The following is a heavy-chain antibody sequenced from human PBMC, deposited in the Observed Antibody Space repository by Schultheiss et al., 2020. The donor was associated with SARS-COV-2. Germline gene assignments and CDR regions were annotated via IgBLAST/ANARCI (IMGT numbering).Heavy chain of an antibody. CDR3: AKVGHSDHYYDSSGPFDY. V-gene: IGHV3-30*18. Sequence: GGSLRLSCAASGFTFSNAWMSWVRQAPGKGLEWVAVISYDGSNKYYADSVKGRFTISRDNSKNTLYLQMNSLRAEDTALYYCAKVGHSDHYYDSSGPFDYWGQGTLVTVSS. D-gene: IGHD3-22*01. J-gene: IGHJ4*02. CDR2: ISYDGSNK. CDR1: GFTFSNAW.